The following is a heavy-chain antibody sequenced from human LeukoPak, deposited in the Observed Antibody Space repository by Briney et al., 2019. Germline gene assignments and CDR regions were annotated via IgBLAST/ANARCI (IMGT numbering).Heavy chain of an antibody. CDR3: ARARTTRAYNWFDP. V-gene: IGHV4-38-2*01. CDR2: IYHSGST. Sequence: SETLSLTCAVSGYSISSGYYWGWIRQPPGKGLEWIGSIYHSGSTYYNPSLKSRVTISVDTSKNQFSLKLSSVTAADTAVYYCARARTTRAYNWFDPWGQGTLVTVSS. CDR1: GYSISSGYY. D-gene: IGHD1-1*01. J-gene: IGHJ5*02.